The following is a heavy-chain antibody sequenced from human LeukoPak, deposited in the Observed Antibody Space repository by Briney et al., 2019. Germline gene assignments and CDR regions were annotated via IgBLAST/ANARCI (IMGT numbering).Heavy chain of an antibody. CDR3: AKISTTVTSGWFDP. Sequence: GGSLGLSCAASGFTFSRYAMTWVRQAPGKGLDWVSGISATGGSTYYADSVRGRLTISRDNSKNTLYLQMNSLRAEDTAIYYCAKISTTVTSGWFDPWGQGTLVTVSS. D-gene: IGHD4-17*01. V-gene: IGHV3-23*01. CDR2: ISATGGST. CDR1: GFTFSRYA. J-gene: IGHJ5*02.